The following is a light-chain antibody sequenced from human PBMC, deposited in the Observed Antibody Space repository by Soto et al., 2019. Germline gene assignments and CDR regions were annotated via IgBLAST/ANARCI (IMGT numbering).Light chain of an antibody. V-gene: IGLV2-23*01. CDR2: EGT. Sequence: QSALTQPASVSGSPGQSITISCTGTSSDLVSWYQHNPGKAPKLMIYEGTKRPSGVSNRFSGSKSGNTASLTISGLQAEDEADYYFCSYAVISTLVFGGGTKLTVL. CDR3: CSYAVISTLV. CDR1: SSDL. J-gene: IGLJ2*01.